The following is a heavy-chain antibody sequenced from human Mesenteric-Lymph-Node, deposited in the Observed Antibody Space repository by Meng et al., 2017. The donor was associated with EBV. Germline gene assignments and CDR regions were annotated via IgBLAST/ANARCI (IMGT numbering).Heavy chain of an antibody. Sequence: GLGCADPAVTRPPTSTSFRGTITGGTYHWCGVRRSPEKGLEWIAIIYHTGPTYYSPSLKSLVTMSGDTSKNQFSLKIISVTAAYTAVYYCARDRTRGYSYGLYYFDHWGQGSLVTVSS. V-gene: IGHV4-39*07. CDR1: RGTITGGTYH. D-gene: IGHD5-18*01. CDR3: ARDRTRGYSYGLYYFDH. J-gene: IGHJ4*02. CDR2: IYHTGPT.